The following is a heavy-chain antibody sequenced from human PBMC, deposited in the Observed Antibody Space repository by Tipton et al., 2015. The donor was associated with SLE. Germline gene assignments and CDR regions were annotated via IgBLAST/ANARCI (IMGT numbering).Heavy chain of an antibody. CDR2: INHSGST. CDR3: ARAMTYDFWSGYYGSMLGTQLDY. Sequence: LRLSCAVYGGSFSGYYWSWIRQPPGKGLEWIGEINHSGSTNYNPSLKSRVTISVDTSKNQFSLKLSSVTAADTAVYYCARAMTYDFWSGYYGSMLGTQLDYWGQGTLVTVSS. J-gene: IGHJ4*02. D-gene: IGHD3-3*01. CDR1: GGSFSGYY. V-gene: IGHV4-34*01.